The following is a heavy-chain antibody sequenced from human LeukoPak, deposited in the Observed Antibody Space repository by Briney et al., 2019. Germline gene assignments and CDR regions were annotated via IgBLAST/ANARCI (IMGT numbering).Heavy chain of an antibody. CDR3: ARAPGYDSSGYLSY. D-gene: IGHD3-22*01. V-gene: IGHV5-51*01. CDR1: GSGFTSYW. Sequence: VAALKISCKGAGSGFTSYWIGWVRQVPGKGLEWMGIIYPGDSDTSYSPSFQGQVTISADKSISTAYLQWSSLKASDTAMYYCARAPGYDSSGYLSYWGQGTLVTVSS. CDR2: IYPGDSDT. J-gene: IGHJ4*02.